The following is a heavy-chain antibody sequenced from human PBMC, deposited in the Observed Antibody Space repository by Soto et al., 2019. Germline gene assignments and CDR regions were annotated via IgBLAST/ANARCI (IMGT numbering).Heavy chain of an antibody. V-gene: IGHV3-11*01. D-gene: IGHD7-27*01. J-gene: IGHJ4*02. CDR1: GFTFTDYY. CDR3: EPSNFRPIWPDS. CDR2: ISTSGSTI. Sequence: GGSLRLSCATSGFTFTDYYMTWIRQAPGKGLEWLSYISTSGSTIFYADSVKGRFTISRDNAKNSLYLQMNSLRPEDTALYFCEPSNFRPIWPDSWGQGTLVTVSS.